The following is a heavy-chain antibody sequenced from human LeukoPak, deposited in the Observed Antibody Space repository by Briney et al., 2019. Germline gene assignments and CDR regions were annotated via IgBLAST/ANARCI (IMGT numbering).Heavy chain of an antibody. V-gene: IGHV3-33*01. CDR3: ARNWFSTYFDY. CDR1: GFTFRSYG. D-gene: IGHD3-10*01. J-gene: IGHJ4*02. CDR2: IWYDGSNK. Sequence: GGSLRLSCVASGFTFRSYGMHWVRQAPGKGLEWVAVIWYDGSNKYYTDSVKGRITISRDNSKNTLNLQMNSLRAEDTAVYYCARNWFSTYFDYWGQGTLVTVSS.